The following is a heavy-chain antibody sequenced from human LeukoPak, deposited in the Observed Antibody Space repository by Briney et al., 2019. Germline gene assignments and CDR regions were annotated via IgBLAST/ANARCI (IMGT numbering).Heavy chain of an antibody. J-gene: IGHJ3*02. CDR2: IYYSGST. D-gene: IGHD3-3*01. Sequence: SETLSLTCTVSGGSISSSSYYWGWIRQPPGTGLEWIGSIYYSGSTYYNPSLKSRVTISVDTSKNQFSLKLSSVTAADTAVYYCARHYDFWSGYSHDAFDIWGQGTMVTVSS. CDR3: ARHYDFWSGYSHDAFDI. CDR1: GGSISSSSYY. V-gene: IGHV4-39*01.